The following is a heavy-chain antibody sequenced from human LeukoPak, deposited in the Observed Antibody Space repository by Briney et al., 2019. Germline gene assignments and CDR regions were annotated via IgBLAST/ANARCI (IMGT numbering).Heavy chain of an antibody. V-gene: IGHV1-8*01. Sequence: ASVKVPCKASGYTFAIYDINWVRQATGQGLEWMGWMNPNSGNTGFAQKFQGRVTLTRNTSISTDYMELSSLRSEDTAVYYCARGHRYCSGGSCHYGMDVWGQGTTVTVSS. D-gene: IGHD2-15*01. CDR1: GYTFAIYD. CDR2: MNPNSGNT. J-gene: IGHJ6*02. CDR3: ARGHRYCSGGSCHYGMDV.